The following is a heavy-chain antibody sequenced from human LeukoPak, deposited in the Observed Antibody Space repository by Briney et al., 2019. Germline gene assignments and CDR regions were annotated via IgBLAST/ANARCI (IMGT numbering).Heavy chain of an antibody. CDR2: ISAYNGNT. V-gene: IGHV1-18*01. Sequence: ASVKVSCKASGYTFTSYGISWVRQAPGQGLEWMGWISAYNGNTNYAQKLQGRVTMTRDTSTSTVYMELSSLRSEDTAVYYCARVSLANAFEIWGQGTMVTVSS. J-gene: IGHJ3*02. CDR3: ARVSLANAFEI. CDR1: GYTFTSYG.